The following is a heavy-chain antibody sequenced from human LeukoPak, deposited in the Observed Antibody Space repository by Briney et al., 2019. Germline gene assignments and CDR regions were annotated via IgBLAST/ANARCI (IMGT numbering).Heavy chain of an antibody. CDR1: GGSVSSGSYY. D-gene: IGHD4-17*01. J-gene: IGHJ4*02. CDR3: ARATDYGDSYYFDY. CDR2: IYYSGST. Sequence: SETLSLTCTVSGGSVSSGSYYWSWIRQPPGKGLEWIGYIYYSGSTNYNPSLKSRVTISVDTSKNQFSLKLSSVTAADTAVYYCARATDYGDSYYFDYWGQGTLVTVSS. V-gene: IGHV4-61*01.